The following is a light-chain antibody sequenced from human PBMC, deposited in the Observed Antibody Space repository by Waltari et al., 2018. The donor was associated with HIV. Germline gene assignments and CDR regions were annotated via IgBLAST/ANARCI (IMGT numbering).Light chain of an antibody. CDR3: SSYAGSNNVV. J-gene: IGLJ2*01. V-gene: IGLV2-8*01. Sequence: QSALTQPPSASGSPGQSVTISCTGSSSDVGGYNYVSCYQQHPGKAPKLMIYEVSKRPSWVPDRFSGSKSGNPASLTVSGLQAADEADYYCSSYAGSNNVVFGGGTKLTVL. CDR2: EVS. CDR1: SSDVGGYNY.